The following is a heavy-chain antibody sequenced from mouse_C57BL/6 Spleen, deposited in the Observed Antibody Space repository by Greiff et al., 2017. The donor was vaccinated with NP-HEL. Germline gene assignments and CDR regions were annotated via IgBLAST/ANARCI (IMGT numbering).Heavy chain of an antibody. CDR2: IWSGGST. CDR1: GFSLTSYG. D-gene: IGHD1-1*01. Sequence: VKVVESGPGLVQPSQSLSITCTVSGFSLTSYGVHWVRQSPGKGLEWLGVIWSGGSTDYNAAFISRLSISKDNSKSQVFFKMNSLQADDTAIYYCARSYYGSSYRGYAMDYWGQGTSVTVSS. V-gene: IGHV2-2*01. CDR3: ARSYYGSSYRGYAMDY. J-gene: IGHJ4*01.